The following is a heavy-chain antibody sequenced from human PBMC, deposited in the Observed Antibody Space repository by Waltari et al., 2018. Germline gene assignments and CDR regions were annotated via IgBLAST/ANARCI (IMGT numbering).Heavy chain of an antibody. Sequence: QVQLVESGGGVVQPGRSLRLSCAASGFTFSSYGMHWVRQAPGQGLEWVAVIWYDGSNKYYADSVKGRFTISRDNSKNTLYLQMNSLRAEDTAVYYCAKEIGRSWFPVMGGADYWGQGTLVTVSS. V-gene: IGHV3-30*18. CDR1: GFTFSSYG. CDR3: AKEIGRSWFPVMGGADY. J-gene: IGHJ4*02. CDR2: IWYDGSNK. D-gene: IGHD6-13*01.